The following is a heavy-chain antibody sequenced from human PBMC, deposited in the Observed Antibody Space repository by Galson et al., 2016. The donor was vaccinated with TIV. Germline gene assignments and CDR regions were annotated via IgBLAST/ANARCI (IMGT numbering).Heavy chain of an antibody. D-gene: IGHD2-15*01. CDR2: ITWNSGTI. J-gene: IGHJ3*01. V-gene: IGHV3-9*01. CDR1: GFTFDEYA. Sequence: SLRLSCAASGFTFDEYAMHWVRQAPGKGPEWVAGITWNSGTIGYADSVKGRFTISRDNAKKSLYLQMNSLRREDAALCYCVKTNIYLRTVVADGAFDVWGQGTRVTVSS. CDR3: VKTNIYLRTVVADGAFDV.